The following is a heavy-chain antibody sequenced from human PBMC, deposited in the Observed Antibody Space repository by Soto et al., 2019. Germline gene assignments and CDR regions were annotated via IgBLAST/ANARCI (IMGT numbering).Heavy chain of an antibody. V-gene: IGHV4-39*01. J-gene: IGHJ6*04. CDR2: IYYSGST. Sequence: ASVTMSLTCTVSGGSISSSSYYWGWIRQPPGKGLEWIGSIYYSGSTYYNPSLKSRVTISVDTSKNQFSLKLSSVTAADTAVYYCALMVMVWDVWGKGTTVTVSS. D-gene: IGHD2-8*01. CDR1: GGSISSSSYY. CDR3: ALMVMVWDV.